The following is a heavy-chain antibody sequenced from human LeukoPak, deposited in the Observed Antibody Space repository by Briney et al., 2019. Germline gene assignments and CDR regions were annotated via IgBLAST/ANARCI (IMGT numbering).Heavy chain of an antibody. J-gene: IGHJ4*01. CDR1: GYSISSGYY. V-gene: IGHV4-38-2*02. CDR3: ARSGASSSGWPFDF. CDR2: IYHDGST. D-gene: IGHD6-19*01. Sequence: SETLSLTCTVSGYSISSGYYWGSIRQPPGKGLEWIGNIYHDGSTYYNPSLRSRVTISVDTSKNRFSLTGSSVTAADTAVYYCARSGASSSGWPFDFWGQAPWSPSPQ.